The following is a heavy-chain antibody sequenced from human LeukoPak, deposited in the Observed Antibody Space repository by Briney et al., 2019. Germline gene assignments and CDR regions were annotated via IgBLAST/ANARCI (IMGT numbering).Heavy chain of an antibody. J-gene: IGHJ4*02. D-gene: IGHD3-10*01. CDR3: ARDRGWAPFDY. Sequence: QSGGSLRLSCAASGFTVSSNYMSWVRQAPGKGLEWVSVIYSGGSTYYADSVKGRFTISRDNSKNTLYLQMNSLRAEDTAVYYCARDRGWAPFDYWGQGTLVTVSS. V-gene: IGHV3-66*01. CDR2: IYSGGST. CDR1: GFTVSSNY.